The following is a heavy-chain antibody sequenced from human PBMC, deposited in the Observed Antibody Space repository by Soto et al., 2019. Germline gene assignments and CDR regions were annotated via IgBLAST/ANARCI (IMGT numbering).Heavy chain of an antibody. V-gene: IGHV3-48*02. CDR2: ISSSSSTI. CDR3: ARDKEAYYDYGMDV. Sequence: EVQLVESGGGLVQPGGSLRLSCAASGFTFSSYSMNWVRQAPGKGLEWVSYISSSSSTIYYADSVKGRFTISRDNAKNSLYLQMNSLRDEDTAVYYCARDKEAYYDYGMDVWGQGTTVTVSS. CDR1: GFTFSSYS. J-gene: IGHJ6*02.